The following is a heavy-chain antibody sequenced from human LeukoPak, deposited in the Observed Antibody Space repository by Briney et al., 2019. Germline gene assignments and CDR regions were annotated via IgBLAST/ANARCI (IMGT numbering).Heavy chain of an antibody. CDR1: GYTFSDCH. J-gene: IGHJ4*02. Sequence: ASVKVSCKASGYTFSDCHMHWVRQAPGQGLEWMGWSNPRTGATNYAQKFQGRVTMTTDTSITTAYMEVTRLRSEDTAVYYCARKQRLSNSCFDLWGQGTLVSVSS. CDR2: SNPRTGAT. CDR3: ARKQRLSNSCFDL. V-gene: IGHV1-2*02. D-gene: IGHD6-6*01.